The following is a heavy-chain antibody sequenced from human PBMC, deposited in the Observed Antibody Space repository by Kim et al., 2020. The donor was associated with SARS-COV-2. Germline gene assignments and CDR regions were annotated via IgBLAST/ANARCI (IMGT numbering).Heavy chain of an antibody. CDR3: ASFDY. V-gene: IGHV3-74*01. CDR2: NSDGSST. J-gene: IGHJ4*02. Sequence: NSDGSSTSYADSVKGRFTISRDNAKNTLYLQMNSLRAEDTAVYYCASFDYWGQGTLVTVSS.